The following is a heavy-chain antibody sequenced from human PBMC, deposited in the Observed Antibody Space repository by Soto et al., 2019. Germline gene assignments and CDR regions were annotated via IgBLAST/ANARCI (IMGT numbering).Heavy chain of an antibody. CDR1: GGSISSYY. D-gene: IGHD5-12*01. CDR3: ARARLRAVYAFDI. J-gene: IGHJ3*02. V-gene: IGHV4-59*12. Sequence: SETLSLTCTVSGGSISSYYWSWIRQPPGKGLEWIGHIYYSGSTTYNPSLKSRISISIDTSTNQFSLRLSSVTAADTAMYYCARARLRAVYAFDIWGQGTMVTVSS. CDR2: IYYSGST.